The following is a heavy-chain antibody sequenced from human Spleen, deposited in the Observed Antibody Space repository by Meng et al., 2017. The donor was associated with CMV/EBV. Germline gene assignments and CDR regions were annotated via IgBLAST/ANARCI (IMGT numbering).Heavy chain of an antibody. CDR3: ARYRVVVVPAVILRAPRYYFDY. CDR2: IKQDGSEK. J-gene: IGHJ4*02. CDR1: GFTFSSYW. D-gene: IGHD2-2*02. V-gene: IGHV3-7*01. Sequence: GGSLRLSCALSGFTFSSYWMSWVRQAPGKGLEWVANIKQDGSEKYYVDSVKGRFTISRDNAKNSLYLQMNSLRAEDTAVYYCARYRVVVVPAVILRAPRYYFDYWGQGTLVTVSS.